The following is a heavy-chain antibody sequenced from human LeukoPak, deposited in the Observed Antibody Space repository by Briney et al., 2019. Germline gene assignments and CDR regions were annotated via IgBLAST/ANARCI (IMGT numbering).Heavy chain of an antibody. J-gene: IGHJ5*02. CDR3: ARTAVAGTTGNWFDP. D-gene: IGHD6-19*01. Sequence: SVKVSCKASGGTFSSYAISWVRQAPGQGLEWMGGIIPIFGTANYAQKSQGRVTITADESTSTAYMELSSLRSEDTAVYYCARTAVAGTTGNWFDPWGQGTLVTVSS. V-gene: IGHV1-69*13. CDR1: GGTFSSYA. CDR2: IIPIFGTA.